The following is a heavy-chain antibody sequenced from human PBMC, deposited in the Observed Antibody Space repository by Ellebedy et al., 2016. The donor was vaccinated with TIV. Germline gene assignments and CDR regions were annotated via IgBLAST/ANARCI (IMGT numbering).Heavy chain of an antibody. J-gene: IGHJ1*01. CDR3: ARGLAFTPRH. CDR1: GGPISRGGHS. V-gene: IGHV4-30-2*01. CDR2: IYHSGFT. Sequence: SETLSLXXGVSGGPISRGGHSWSCIRQPPGKGLEWIGYIYHSGFTYYNPSLKSRVTISIEGSKNQFSLKVNSATAADTAAHFCARGLAFTPRHWGQGTLVIVSS. D-gene: IGHD3-3*02.